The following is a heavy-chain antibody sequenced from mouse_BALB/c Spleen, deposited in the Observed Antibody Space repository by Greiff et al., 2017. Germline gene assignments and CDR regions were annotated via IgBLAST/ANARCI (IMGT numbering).Heavy chain of an antibody. D-gene: IGHD4-1*01. CDR2: INPSSGYT. V-gene: IGHV1-4*01. CDR3: AHNWDGNYFDY. Sequence: QVQLKESGAELARPGASVKMSCKASGYTFTSYTMHWVKQRPGQGLEWIGYINPSSGYTNYNQKFKDKATLTADKSSSTAYMQLSSLTSEDSAVYYCAHNWDGNYFDYWGQGTTLTVSS. CDR1: GYTFTSYT. J-gene: IGHJ2*01.